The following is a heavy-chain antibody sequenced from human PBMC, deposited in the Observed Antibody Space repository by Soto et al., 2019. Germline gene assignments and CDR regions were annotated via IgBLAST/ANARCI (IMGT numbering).Heavy chain of an antibody. CDR1: GGTFSSYA. J-gene: IGHJ5*02. CDR3: ARLKPDIVVVPAATRGGFDP. Sequence: QVQLVQSGAEVKQPGSSVKVSCKASGGTFSSYAISWVRQAPGQGLEWLGGIIPIFGTANYAQKFQGRVTITAAKSTSTAYMELSSRGAEDTAVYYCARLKPDIVVVPAATRGGFDPWGQGTLVTVSS. D-gene: IGHD2-2*01. V-gene: IGHV1-69*06. CDR2: IIPIFGTA.